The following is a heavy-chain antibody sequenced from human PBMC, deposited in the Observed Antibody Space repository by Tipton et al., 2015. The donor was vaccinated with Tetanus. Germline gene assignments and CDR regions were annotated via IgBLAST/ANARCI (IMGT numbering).Heavy chain of an antibody. CDR3: AKNYGDSDYYYYGMDV. CDR2: ISGSGGST. Sequence: WIRQAPGKGLEWVSTISGSGGSTYYADPVKGRFTISRDNSKNTLYLQMNSLRAEDTAVYYCAKNYGDSDYYYYGMDVWGQGTTVTVSS. J-gene: IGHJ6*02. D-gene: IGHD4-17*01. V-gene: IGHV3-23*01.